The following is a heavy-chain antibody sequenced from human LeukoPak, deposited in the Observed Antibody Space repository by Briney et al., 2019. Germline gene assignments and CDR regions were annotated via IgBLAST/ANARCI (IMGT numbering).Heavy chain of an antibody. Sequence: GASVKVSCKASGYTFTCYYMHWVRQAPGQGLEWMGRINPNSGGTNYAQKFQGRVTMTRDTSISTAYMELSRLRSDDTAVYYCARDNRGQNAFDIWGQGTMVTVSS. CDR2: INPNSGGT. J-gene: IGHJ3*02. CDR3: ARDNRGQNAFDI. CDR1: GYTFTCYY. V-gene: IGHV1-2*06. D-gene: IGHD1-14*01.